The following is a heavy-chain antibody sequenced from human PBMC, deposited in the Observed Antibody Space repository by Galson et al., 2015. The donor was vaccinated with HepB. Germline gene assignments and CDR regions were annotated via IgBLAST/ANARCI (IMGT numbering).Heavy chain of an antibody. CDR1: GFTFDNFA. D-gene: IGHD3-16*01. Sequence: SLRLSCAASGFTFDNFALSWTRQAPGKGLECVSTMSGSRFSTWYADSVKGRFTISRDSPKNTVYLQMNNLGVEDTAVYYCAKPAHGGWGQGTLVTVSS. J-gene: IGHJ4*02. CDR2: MSGSRFST. V-gene: IGHV3-23*01. CDR3: AKPAHGG.